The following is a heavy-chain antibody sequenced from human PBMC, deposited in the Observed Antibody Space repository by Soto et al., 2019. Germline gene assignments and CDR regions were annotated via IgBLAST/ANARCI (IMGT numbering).Heavy chain of an antibody. CDR3: TTEDEVNYYYGMDV. CDR1: GFTFSNAW. CDR2: IKSKTDGGTT. V-gene: IGHV3-15*07. Sequence: GGSLRLSCAASGFTFSNAWMNWVRQAPGKGLEWVGRIKSKTDGGTTDYAAPVKGRFTISRDDSKNTLYLQMNSLKTEDTAVYYCTTEDEVNYYYGMDVWGQGTTVTVSS. J-gene: IGHJ6*02.